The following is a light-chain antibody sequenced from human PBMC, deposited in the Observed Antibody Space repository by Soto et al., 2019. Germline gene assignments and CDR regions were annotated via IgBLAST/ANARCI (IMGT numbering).Light chain of an antibody. J-gene: IGLJ1*01. CDR2: GNS. Sequence: QLVLTQAPSVSGAPGQRVTISCTGSSSNIGAGYDVHWYQQLPGTAPKLLIYGNSNRPSGVPDRFSGSKSGTSASLAITGLQAEDEADYYCQSYDMSLSGSVFGTGTKLTVL. CDR3: QSYDMSLSGSV. CDR1: SSNIGAGYD. V-gene: IGLV1-40*01.